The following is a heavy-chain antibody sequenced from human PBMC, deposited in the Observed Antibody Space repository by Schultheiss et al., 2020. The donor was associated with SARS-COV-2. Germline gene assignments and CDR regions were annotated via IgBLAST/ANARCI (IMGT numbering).Heavy chain of an antibody. CDR3: ARDLHSIVVPAAAGYYYGMDV. CDR2: ISSSGSTI. J-gene: IGHJ6*02. V-gene: IGHV3-48*04. Sequence: GGSLRLSCAASGFTFSSYGMHWVRQAPGKGLEWVSYISSSGSTIYYADSVKGRFTISRDNAKNSLYLQMNSLRAEDTAVYYCARDLHSIVVPAAAGYYYGMDVWGQGTTVTVSS. CDR1: GFTFSSYG. D-gene: IGHD2-2*01.